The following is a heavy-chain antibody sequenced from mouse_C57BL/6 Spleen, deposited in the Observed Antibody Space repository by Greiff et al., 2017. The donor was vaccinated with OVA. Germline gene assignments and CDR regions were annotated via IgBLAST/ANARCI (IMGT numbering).Heavy chain of an antibody. J-gene: IGHJ4*01. CDR2: ISSGSSTI. CDR1: GFTFSAYG. Sequence: EVMLVASGGGLVKPGGSLKLSCAASGFTFSAYGMHWVRQAPEQGLEWVAYISSGSSTIYYADTVKGRFTLTRDNAKNTLFLQMTSLRSEDTAMYYWASVVGRRDYGGQGTSVTVSS. D-gene: IGHD1-1*01. CDR3: ASVVGRRDY. V-gene: IGHV5-17*01.